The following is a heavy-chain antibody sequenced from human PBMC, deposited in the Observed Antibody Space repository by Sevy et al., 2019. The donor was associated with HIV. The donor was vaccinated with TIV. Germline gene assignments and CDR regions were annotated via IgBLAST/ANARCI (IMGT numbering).Heavy chain of an antibody. CDR1: GDSVSSNSAA. D-gene: IGHD6-19*01. J-gene: IGHJ3*02. CDR2: TYYRSKWYN. V-gene: IGHV6-1*01. Sequence: KQSQTLSLTCAISGDSVSSNSAAWNWIRQSPSRGLEWLGRTYYRSKWYNDYAVSVKSRITINPDTSKNQFSLQLNSVTPEDTAVYYCARDMTGPGLVVDGGDHAFDIWGQGTMVTVSS. CDR3: ARDMTGPGLVVDGGDHAFDI.